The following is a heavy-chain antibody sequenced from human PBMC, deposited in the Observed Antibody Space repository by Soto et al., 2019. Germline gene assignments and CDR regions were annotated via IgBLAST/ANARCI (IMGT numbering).Heavy chain of an antibody. CDR1: GFTFSSYA. Sequence: HPVGSLRLSCAASGFTFSSYAMSWVRQAPGKGLEWVSAISGSGGSTYYADSVKGRFTISRDNSKNTLYLQMNSLRAEDTAVYYCAKAPRNYDSSGYFDYWGQGTLVTVSS. CDR2: ISGSGGST. CDR3: AKAPRNYDSSGYFDY. D-gene: IGHD3-22*01. J-gene: IGHJ4*02. V-gene: IGHV3-23*01.